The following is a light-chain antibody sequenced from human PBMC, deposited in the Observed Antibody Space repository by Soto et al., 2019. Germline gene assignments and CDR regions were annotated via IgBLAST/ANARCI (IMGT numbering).Light chain of an antibody. J-gene: IGKJ1*01. CDR2: GAS. CDR3: QQYGSSPWT. CDR1: QSVSSSY. V-gene: IGKV3-20*01. Sequence: EIVLTQSPGTLSLSPGERATLSCRASQSVSSSYLAWYQQKPGQAPRLLIYGASSRATGIPDRFSGSGSGTAFTLTTSRLEPEDFGVYYCQQYGSSPWTFGQGTKVESK.